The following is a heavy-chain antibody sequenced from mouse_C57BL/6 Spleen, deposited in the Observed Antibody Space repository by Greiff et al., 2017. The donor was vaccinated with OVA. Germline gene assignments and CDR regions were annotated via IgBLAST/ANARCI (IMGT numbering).Heavy chain of an antibody. CDR2: ISYDGSN. CDR1: GYSITSGYY. CDR3: ASSYGPYAMDY. D-gene: IGHD1-2*01. Sequence: EVQLQESGPGLVKPSQSLSLTCSVTGYSITSGYYWNWIRQFPGNKLEWMGYISYDGSNNYNPSLKNRISITRDTSKNQFFLKLNSVTTEDTATYYCASSYGPYAMDYWGQGTSDTVSS. V-gene: IGHV3-6*01. J-gene: IGHJ4*01.